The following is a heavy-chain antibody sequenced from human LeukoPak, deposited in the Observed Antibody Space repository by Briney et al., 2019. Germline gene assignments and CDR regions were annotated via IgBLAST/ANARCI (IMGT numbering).Heavy chain of an antibody. CDR2: MNPNSGNT. J-gene: IGHJ4*02. CDR1: GYTFTSYD. V-gene: IGHV1-8*02. Sequence: RASVKVSCKASGYTFTSYDINWVRQATGQGLEWMGWMNPNSGNTGYAQKFQGRVTITADTSTDTAYMELSSLRSEDTAVYYCATALPASRTVRIAAAGTPFDYWGQGTLVTVSS. D-gene: IGHD6-13*01. CDR3: ATALPASRTVRIAAAGTPFDY.